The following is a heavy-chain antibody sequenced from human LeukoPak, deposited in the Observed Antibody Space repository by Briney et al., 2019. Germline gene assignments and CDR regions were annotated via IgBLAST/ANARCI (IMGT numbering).Heavy chain of an antibody. V-gene: IGHV1-18*01. D-gene: IGHD3-10*01. J-gene: IGHJ4*02. CDR3: ARGPYGTGSHFDF. Sequence: ASVKISCKASGYTFTSYGISWVRQAPGQGLEWMGWISAYNGNTNYAQRFQGRVTMTRDTSISTAYMELSSLRSEDTAVYYCARGPYGTGSHFDFWGQGTLVTVSS. CDR2: ISAYNGNT. CDR1: GYTFTSYG.